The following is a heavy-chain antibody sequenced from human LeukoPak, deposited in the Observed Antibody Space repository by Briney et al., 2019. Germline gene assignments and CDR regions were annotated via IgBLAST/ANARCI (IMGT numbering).Heavy chain of an antibody. D-gene: IGHD3-16*01. V-gene: IGHV4-61*05. Sequence: PSETLSLTCTVSGGSISSSSYYWGWIRQPPGKGLEWIGYIYYSGSTNYNPSLKSRVTISVDTSKNQFSLKLSSVTAADTAVYYCARGGSPPYYYYYMDVWGKGTTVTVSS. J-gene: IGHJ6*03. CDR1: GGSISSSSYY. CDR2: IYYSGST. CDR3: ARGGSPPYYYYYMDV.